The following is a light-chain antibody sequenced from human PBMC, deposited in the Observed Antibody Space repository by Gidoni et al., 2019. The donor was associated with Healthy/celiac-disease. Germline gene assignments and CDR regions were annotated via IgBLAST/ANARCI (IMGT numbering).Light chain of an antibody. CDR3: QQYGSSPRLT. CDR2: GAS. V-gene: IGKV3-20*01. CDR1: QSVSSSY. Sequence: GTLSLSPGERATLSCRASQSVSSSYLAWYQQKPGQAPRLLIDGASSRATGIPDRFSGSGSGTDFTLTISRLEPEDFAVYYCQQYGSSPRLTFGGGTKVEIK. J-gene: IGKJ4*01.